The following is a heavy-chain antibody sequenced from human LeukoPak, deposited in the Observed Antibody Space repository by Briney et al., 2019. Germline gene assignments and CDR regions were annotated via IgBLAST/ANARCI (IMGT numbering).Heavy chain of an antibody. CDR1: GGSISSGSYC. Sequence: SETLSLTCTVSGGSISSGSYCWSWIRQPAGKGLEWIGHIYTSGNTNYNPSLKSRVTISIDTSKNQFSLRLNSVTAADTAMYYCAKSGGYGLIDYWGQGTLVTVSS. V-gene: IGHV4-61*09. J-gene: IGHJ4*02. D-gene: IGHD1-26*01. CDR2: IYTSGNT. CDR3: AKSGGYGLIDY.